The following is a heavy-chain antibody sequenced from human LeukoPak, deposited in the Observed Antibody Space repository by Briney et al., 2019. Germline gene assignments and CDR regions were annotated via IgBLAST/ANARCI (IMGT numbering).Heavy chain of an antibody. CDR1: GGSISSGGYY. CDR3: ARVSAAGPYYMDV. J-gene: IGHJ6*03. Sequence: SETLPLTCTVSGGSISSGGYYWSWIRQQPGKGLEWIGYIYYSGSTYYNPSLKSRVTISVDTSKNQFSLKLSSVTAADTAVYYCARVSAAGPYYMDVWGKGTTVTVSS. D-gene: IGHD6-25*01. V-gene: IGHV4-31*03. CDR2: IYYSGST.